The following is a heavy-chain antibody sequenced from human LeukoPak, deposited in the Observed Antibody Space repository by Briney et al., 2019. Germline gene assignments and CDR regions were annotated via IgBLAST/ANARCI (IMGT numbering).Heavy chain of an antibody. J-gene: IGHJ4*02. V-gene: IGHV4-61*02. CDR3: ARGGYDITLDY. D-gene: IGHD5-12*01. Sequence: SQTLSLTCTVSGGSISSGSYYWSWIRQPAGKGLEWIGRIYTSGSTNYNPSLKSRVTMSVDTSKNQFSLKLSSVTAADTAVYYCARGGYDITLDYWGQGTLVTVSS. CDR2: IYTSGST. CDR1: GGSISSGSYY.